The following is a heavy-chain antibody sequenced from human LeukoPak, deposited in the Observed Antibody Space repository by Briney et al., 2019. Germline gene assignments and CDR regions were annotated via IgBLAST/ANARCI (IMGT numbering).Heavy chain of an antibody. CDR3: TTHYYDSSGYGRFFDH. Sequence: GGSLRLSCAASGFTFSNAWMSWVRQAPGKGLEWVGRIKSKTDGGTTDYAAPVKGRFTISRDDSKNTLYLQMNSVKTEDTAAYYCTTHYYDSSGYGRFFDHWGQGTLVTVSS. J-gene: IGHJ4*02. CDR2: IKSKTDGGTT. CDR1: GFTFSNAW. V-gene: IGHV3-15*05. D-gene: IGHD3-22*01.